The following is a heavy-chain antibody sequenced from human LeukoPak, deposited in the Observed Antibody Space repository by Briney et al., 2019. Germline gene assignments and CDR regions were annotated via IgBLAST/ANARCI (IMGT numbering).Heavy chain of an antibody. CDR3: YGIRLGDGFDV. Sequence: PGGSLTLSCSASGFTVSSNYMGWVRHAPGKGLVWVSVIYSGGFTSYADSVKGRFTISRDSSKNTLYLQMNSLRAEDTAVYYCYGIRLGDGFDVWGQRTMVIVSS. V-gene: IGHV3-53*01. J-gene: IGHJ3*01. CDR2: IYSGGFT. CDR1: GFTVSSNY. D-gene: IGHD3-16*01.